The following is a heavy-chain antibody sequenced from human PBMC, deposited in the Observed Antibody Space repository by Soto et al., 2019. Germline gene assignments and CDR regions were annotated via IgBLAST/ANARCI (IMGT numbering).Heavy chain of an antibody. CDR3: ARGQEVGAHFFDS. CDR1: GFTFSGFD. D-gene: IGHD2-15*01. V-gene: IGHV3-13*01. J-gene: IGHJ4*02. CDR2: IGTAGDT. Sequence: PGGSLRLSCEASGFTFSGFDMHWGRQPTGKGLEWVSTIGTAGDTYYAVSVKGSFTISRDNAKNSLSLQMNSLRAGDTAVYFCARGQEVGAHFFDSWGQGTQVTVSS.